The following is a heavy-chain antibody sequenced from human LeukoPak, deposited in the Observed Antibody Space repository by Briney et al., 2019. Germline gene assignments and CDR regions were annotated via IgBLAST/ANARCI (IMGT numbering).Heavy chain of an antibody. CDR2: IYHSGST. Sequence: SGTLSLTCAVSGGSISSSNWWSWVRQPPGKGLEWIGEIYHSGSTNYNPSLKSRVTMSVDTSKNQFSLKPSSVTAADTAVYYCARGVFRGVTYYYYYMDVWGKGTTVTISS. J-gene: IGHJ6*03. CDR1: GGSISSSNW. D-gene: IGHD3-10*01. CDR3: ARGVFRGVTYYYYYMDV. V-gene: IGHV4-4*02.